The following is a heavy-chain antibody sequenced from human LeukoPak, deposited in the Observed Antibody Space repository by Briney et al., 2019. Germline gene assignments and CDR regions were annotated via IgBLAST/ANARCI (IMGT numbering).Heavy chain of an antibody. CDR3: ARQRLGIFDY. CDR2: IYYSGST. Sequence: SETLSLTCTVSGGSISSSSYYWGWIRQPPGKGLEWIGSIYYSGSTYYNPSLKSRVTISVDTSKNQFSLKLSSVTAADTAVYYCARQRLGIFDYWGQGTLVTVSS. D-gene: IGHD5-24*01. CDR1: GGSISSSSYY. V-gene: IGHV4-39*07. J-gene: IGHJ4*02.